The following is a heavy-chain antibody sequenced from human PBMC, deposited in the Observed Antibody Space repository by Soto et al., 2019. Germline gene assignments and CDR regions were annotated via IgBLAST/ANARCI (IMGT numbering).Heavy chain of an antibody. CDR2: IWHDGSEK. V-gene: IGHV3-33*01. D-gene: IGHD2-21*01. CDR1: GFVFSIYG. J-gene: IGHJ6*02. CDR3: ARDPRDSPGAYYYNYYGLDV. Sequence: LRLSCSTSGFVFSIYGMQWVRHAPVKGLEWVAAIWHDGSEKYYADLVKGRFTISRDNSKSTLYLQMNSLRAEDTTVYYCARDPRDSPGAYYYNYYGLDVWGQGTTVTVSS.